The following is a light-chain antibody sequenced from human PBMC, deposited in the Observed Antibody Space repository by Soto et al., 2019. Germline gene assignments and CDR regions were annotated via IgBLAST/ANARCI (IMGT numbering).Light chain of an antibody. J-gene: IGKJ3*01. Sequence: EIVLTQSPGTLSLSPGERATLSCRASQSVSSSYLAWYQQKPGQGPRLLIYGASSRATGIPDRFSGSGSGTDFTLTISRLEPEDFAVYYCQQYGSSLFGPGTKVDIK. CDR2: GAS. CDR1: QSVSSSY. V-gene: IGKV3-20*01. CDR3: QQYGSSL.